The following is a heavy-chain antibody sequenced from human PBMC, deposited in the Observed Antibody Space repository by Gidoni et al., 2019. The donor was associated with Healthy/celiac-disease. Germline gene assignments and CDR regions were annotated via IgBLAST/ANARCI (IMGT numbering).Heavy chain of an antibody. Sequence: EVQLVECGGGLVQPGGSLNLSCAAPGLTFSGSAMHWVRQAPGKGLEWVGRIRSKANSYATAYAASVKGRFTISRDDSKNTAYLQMNSLKTEDTAVYYCTRRVAVADYWGQGTLVTVSS. D-gene: IGHD6-19*01. J-gene: IGHJ4*02. CDR2: IRSKANSYAT. CDR1: GLTFSGSA. V-gene: IGHV3-73*02. CDR3: TRRVAVADY.